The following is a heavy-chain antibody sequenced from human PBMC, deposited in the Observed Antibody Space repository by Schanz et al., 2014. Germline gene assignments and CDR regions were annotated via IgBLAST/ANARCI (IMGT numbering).Heavy chain of an antibody. CDR1: GFSFSSYG. V-gene: IGHV3-33*05. CDR2: TSYDGSNK. J-gene: IGHJ4*02. Sequence: QVQLVESGGGVVQRGGSLRLSCAASGFSFSSYGMHWVRQAPGKGLEWVAVTSYDGSNKYYADSVKGRFTISRDNSKNTLYLQMNSLRAEDTAVYYCARPIYDLWSGSFDYWGQGTLVTVSS. CDR3: ARPIYDLWSGSFDY. D-gene: IGHD3-3*01.